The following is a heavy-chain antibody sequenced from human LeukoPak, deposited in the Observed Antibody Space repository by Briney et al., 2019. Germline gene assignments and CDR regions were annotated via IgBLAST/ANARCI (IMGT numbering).Heavy chain of an antibody. Sequence: GGSLRLSCAASGFTFSSYWMHWVRQAPGKGLVWVSRINSDGGSTSYADSVKGRFTISRDNAKNTLYLQMNSLRAEDTAVYYCAREPDHYYGMDVWGKGTTVTVSS. D-gene: IGHD1-14*01. J-gene: IGHJ6*04. V-gene: IGHV3-74*01. CDR1: GFTFSSYW. CDR2: INSDGGST. CDR3: AREPDHYYGMDV.